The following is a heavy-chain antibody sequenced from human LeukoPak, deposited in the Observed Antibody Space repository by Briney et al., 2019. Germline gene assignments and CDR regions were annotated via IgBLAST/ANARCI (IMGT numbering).Heavy chain of an antibody. CDR1: GFTFSSYW. CDR2: ISGSSSNV. CDR3: ARGFRDTAMFLDY. Sequence: GGSLRLSCAASGFTFSSYWMSWVRQAPGKGLEWISAISGSSSNVYYAASVRGRFTISRDNAENSLYLQLNTMRAEDTAVYYCARGFRDTAMFLDYWGQGTLVTVSS. J-gene: IGHJ4*02. D-gene: IGHD5-18*01. V-gene: IGHV3-48*04.